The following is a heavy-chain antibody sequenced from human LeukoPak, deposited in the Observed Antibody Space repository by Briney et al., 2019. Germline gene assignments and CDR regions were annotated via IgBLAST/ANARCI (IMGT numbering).Heavy chain of an antibody. J-gene: IGHJ5*02. CDR1: GGSISSSSYY. CDR3: ARVPGVYFDISISFGSGWFDP. V-gene: IGHV4-39*07. Sequence: SETLSLTCTVSGGSISSSSYYWGWIRQPPGKGLEWIGSIYYSGSTYYNPSLKSRVTISVDTSKNQFSLKLSSVTAADTAVYYCARVPGVYFDISISFGSGWFDPWGQGILVTVSS. D-gene: IGHD3-9*01. CDR2: IYYSGST.